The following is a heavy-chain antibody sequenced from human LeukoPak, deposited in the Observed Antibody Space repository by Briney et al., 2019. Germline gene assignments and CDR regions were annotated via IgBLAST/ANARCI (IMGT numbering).Heavy chain of an antibody. D-gene: IGHD2-15*01. CDR1: GYSFTSYW. Sequence: GESLKISCKGSGYSFTSYWSGWVRQMPGKGLEWMGIIYPGDSGTRYSPSFQGQVTISADKSISTAYLQWSSLKASDTAMYYCARQPPRYCSGGSCPRDAFDIWGQGTMVTVSS. CDR3: ARQPPRYCSGGSCPRDAFDI. J-gene: IGHJ3*02. V-gene: IGHV5-51*01. CDR2: IYPGDSGT.